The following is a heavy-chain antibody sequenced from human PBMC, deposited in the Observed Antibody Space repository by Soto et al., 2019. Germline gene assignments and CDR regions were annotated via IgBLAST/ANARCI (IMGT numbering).Heavy chain of an antibody. Sequence: QVPLQESGPGLVKPSETLSLTCTVSGDSISGGASFWSWIRQPPGKGLEWIANVYYSGSSYYNPSRTSRLTISVDTTKNQFSLQLKSMPAADTAVYYCAKLSCTSSTCYFPGWFDPWGQGTLVTVSS. CDR1: GDSISGGASF. D-gene: IGHD2-2*01. CDR3: AKLSCTSSTCYFPGWFDP. V-gene: IGHV4-31*03. CDR2: VYYSGSS. J-gene: IGHJ5*02.